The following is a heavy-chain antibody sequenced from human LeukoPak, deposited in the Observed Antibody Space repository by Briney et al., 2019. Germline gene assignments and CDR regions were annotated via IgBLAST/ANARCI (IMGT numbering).Heavy chain of an antibody. V-gene: IGHV4-59*12. CDR1: GGSISSYY. J-gene: IGHJ6*03. CDR2: IHYSGST. D-gene: IGHD1-26*01. Sequence: SETLSLTCTVSGGSISSYYWSWIRQPPGKGLEWIGYIHYSGSTHYNPSLKSRVTISVDTSKNQVSLKLRSVTAADTAVYYCARGVVGATSPYYYYYMDVWGKGTTVTVSS. CDR3: ARGVVGATSPYYYYYMDV.